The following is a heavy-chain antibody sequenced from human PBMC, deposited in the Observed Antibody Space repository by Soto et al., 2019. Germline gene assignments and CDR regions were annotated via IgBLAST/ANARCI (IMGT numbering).Heavy chain of an antibody. CDR2: IIPIPGTA. D-gene: IGHD2-2*01. CDR1: GYTFTSYG. V-gene: IGHV1-69*13. J-gene: IGHJ6*02. CDR3: ARSQGSSTSLEIYYYYYYGMDV. Sequence: SVKVSCKASGYTFTSYGISWVRQAPRQGLEWMGGIIPIPGTANYAQKFQGRVTIAADESTSTAYMELSSLRSEDTAVYYCARSQGSSTSLEIYYYYYYGMDVWGQGTTVTVSS.